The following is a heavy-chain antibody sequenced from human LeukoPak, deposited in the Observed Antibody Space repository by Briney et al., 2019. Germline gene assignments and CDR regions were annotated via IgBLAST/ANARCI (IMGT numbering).Heavy chain of an antibody. CDR2: IYYSGST. J-gene: IGHJ6*02. D-gene: IGHD3-22*01. V-gene: IGHV4-31*03. CDR3: ARNYYERGYYYYYGMDV. CDR1: GGSISSGGYY. Sequence: SQTLSLTCTVSGGSISSGGYYWSWIRQRPGKGLEWIGYIYYSGSTYYNPSLKSRVTISVDTSKNQFSLKLSSVTAADTAVYYCARNYYERGYYYYYGMDVWGQGTTVTVSS.